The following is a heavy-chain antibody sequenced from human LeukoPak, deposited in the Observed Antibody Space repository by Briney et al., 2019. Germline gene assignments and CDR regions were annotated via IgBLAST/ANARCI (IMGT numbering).Heavy chain of an antibody. CDR2: ISGSGAST. CDR1: GFTFTNCA. CDR3: AKDQSRVGASDPFDS. V-gene: IGHV3-23*01. D-gene: IGHD1-26*01. J-gene: IGHJ5*01. Sequence: GGSLRLSCAASGFTFTNCAMTRVRQAPGKGLEWVSRISGSGASTYYSDSVKGRFTISRDNSKNTVYLQMNSLSVEDTAVYYCAKDQSRVGASDPFDSWGQGTLVTVSS.